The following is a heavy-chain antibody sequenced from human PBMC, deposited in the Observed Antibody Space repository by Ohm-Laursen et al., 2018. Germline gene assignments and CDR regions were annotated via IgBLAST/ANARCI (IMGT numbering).Heavy chain of an antibody. D-gene: IGHD1-1*01. CDR1: GFIFSSFG. CDR3: APLGTGNDY. V-gene: IGHV3-30*03. CDR2: ISNDGSNK. J-gene: IGHJ4*02. Sequence: SLRLSCSASGFIFSSFGMHWVRQAPGKGLEWVALISNDGSNKYYADSVKGRFTISRDNSKNTVYLQMNSLRAEDTAVYYCAPLGTGNDYWGQGTLVTVSS.